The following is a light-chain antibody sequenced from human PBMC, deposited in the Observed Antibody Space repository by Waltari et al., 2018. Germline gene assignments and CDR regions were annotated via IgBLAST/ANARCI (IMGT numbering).Light chain of an antibody. CDR1: DSDIGKNY. J-gene: IGLJ2*01. V-gene: IGLV1-47*01. CDR3: ATWDESLGAI. CDR2: END. Sequence: QSVLTQPASASGTPGQRVTISCSGGDSDIGKNYVYWYQQFPGSAPKLLIDENDQRPSGVPARFSGSESGTSASLAISGLRSEDEDEYSCATWDESLGAIFGGGTKLTVV.